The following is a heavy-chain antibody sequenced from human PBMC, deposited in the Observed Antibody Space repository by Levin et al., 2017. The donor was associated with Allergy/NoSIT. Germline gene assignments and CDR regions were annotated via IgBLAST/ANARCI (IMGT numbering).Heavy chain of an antibody. CDR3: AKPYSSGWFVT. CDR1: GFTFSSYA. D-gene: IGHD6-19*01. CDR2: ISGSGGST. J-gene: IGHJ5*02. Sequence: GESLKISCAASGFTFSSYAMSWVRQAPGKGLEWVSAISGSGGSTYYADSVKGRFTISRDNSKNTLYLQMNSLRAEDTAVYYCAKPYSSGWFVTWGQGTLVTVSS. V-gene: IGHV3-23*01.